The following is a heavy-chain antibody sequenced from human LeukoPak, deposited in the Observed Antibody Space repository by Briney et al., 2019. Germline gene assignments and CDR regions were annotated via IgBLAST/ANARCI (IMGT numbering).Heavy chain of an antibody. Sequence: SETLSLTCTVSGGSINSYYWSWVRQSPGKGLEWVGYIYYSGSTNYNPSLKRRVTISVDACKKQFSLKLTSVTAADTAVYYCARDGSRWSGWFDPWGQGTLVTVSS. V-gene: IGHV4-59*01. D-gene: IGHD6-19*01. CDR1: GGSINSYY. CDR2: IYYSGST. CDR3: ARDGSRWSGWFDP. J-gene: IGHJ5*02.